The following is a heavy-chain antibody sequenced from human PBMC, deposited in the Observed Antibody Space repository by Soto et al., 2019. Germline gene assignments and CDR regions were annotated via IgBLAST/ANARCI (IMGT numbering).Heavy chain of an antibody. CDR3: ARERTYQLSGDDALDI. Sequence: SETLSLTCTVSDGAISNYNWNWIRQSAGKGLEWIGRIYSSGRTNYNPSLKSQVTMSVDTSKNQISLRLSSVTAADTAMYYCARERTYQLSGDDALDIWGLGTMVT. V-gene: IGHV4-4*07. CDR2: IYSSGRT. CDR1: DGAISNYN. D-gene: IGHD2-2*01. J-gene: IGHJ3*02.